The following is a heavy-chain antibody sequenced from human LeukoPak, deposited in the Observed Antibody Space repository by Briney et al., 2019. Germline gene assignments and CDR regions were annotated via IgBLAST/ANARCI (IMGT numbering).Heavy chain of an antibody. V-gene: IGHV4-59*01. J-gene: IGHJ4*02. D-gene: IGHD3-16*01. CDR3: VRHPWRMGSRDYNFDY. CDR1: GGSISSYC. Sequence: SETLSLTCTVSGGSISSYCWSWIRQPPGKGLEWIGYIYYSGSTNYNPSLKSRVTISVDTSKNQFSLKLSSVTAADTAVYYCVRHPWRMGSRDYNFDYWGQGTLVTVSS. CDR2: IYYSGST.